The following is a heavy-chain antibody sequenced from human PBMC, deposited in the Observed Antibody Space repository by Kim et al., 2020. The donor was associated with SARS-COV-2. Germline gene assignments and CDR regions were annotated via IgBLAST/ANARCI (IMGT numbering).Heavy chain of an antibody. V-gene: IGHV3-15*01. CDR3: TTVAYYDSSGFRVGLYAFDI. Sequence: GGSLRLSCAASGFTFSNAWMSWVRQAPGKGLEWVGRIKSKTDGGTTDYAAPVKGRFTISRDDSKNTLYLQMNSLKTEDTAVYYCTTVAYYDSSGFRVGLYAFDIWGQGTMVTVSS. CDR1: GFTFSNAW. J-gene: IGHJ3*02. D-gene: IGHD3-22*01. CDR2: IKSKTDGGTT.